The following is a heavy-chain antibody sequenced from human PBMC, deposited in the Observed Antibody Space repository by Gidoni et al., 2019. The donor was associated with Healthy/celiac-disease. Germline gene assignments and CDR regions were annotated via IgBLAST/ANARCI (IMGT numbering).Heavy chain of an antibody. V-gene: IGHV1-69*01. Sequence: QVQLVQSGAEVKKPGSSVKVSCKASGGTFSSYAISWVRQAPGQGIEWMGGIIPIVGTATYAQNFQGRVTITADESTSTAYMELSSLRSEDTAVYYCARFQGHSSWNNWFDPWGQGTLVTVSS. D-gene: IGHD6-13*01. CDR1: GGTFSSYA. J-gene: IGHJ5*02. CDR2: IIPIVGTA. CDR3: ARFQGHSSWNNWFDP.